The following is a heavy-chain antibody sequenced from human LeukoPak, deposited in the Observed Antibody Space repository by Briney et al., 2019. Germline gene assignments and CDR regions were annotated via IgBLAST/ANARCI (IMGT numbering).Heavy chain of an antibody. D-gene: IGHD3-10*01. Sequence: SLRLSCAASGFTFDDYAMHWVRQAPGKGLEWVSGISWNSGSIGYADSVKGRFTISRDNSKNTLYLQMNSLRAEDTAVYYCAKDSSGGNAFDIWGQGTMVTVSS. J-gene: IGHJ3*02. V-gene: IGHV3-9*01. CDR2: ISWNSGSI. CDR1: GFTFDDYA. CDR3: AKDSSGGNAFDI.